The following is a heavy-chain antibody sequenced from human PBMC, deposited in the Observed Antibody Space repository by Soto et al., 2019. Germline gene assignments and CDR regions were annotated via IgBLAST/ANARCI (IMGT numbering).Heavy chain of an antibody. Sequence: QVQLVESGGGVVQPGRSLRLSCAASGFSFSKYGMHWVRQAPGKGLEWVAEMSDDGSKKYYGDSVKGRFTISRDNSKNTLYLLMDSLRPDDTAMYYCAKELRENGGYYFDCWGQGTLVTVSS. J-gene: IGHJ4*02. V-gene: IGHV3-30*18. CDR1: GFSFSKYG. CDR3: AKELRENGGYYFDC. D-gene: IGHD3-16*01. CDR2: MSDDGSKK.